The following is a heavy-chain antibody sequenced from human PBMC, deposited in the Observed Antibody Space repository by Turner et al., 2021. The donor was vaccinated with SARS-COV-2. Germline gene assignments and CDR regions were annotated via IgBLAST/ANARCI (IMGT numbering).Heavy chain of an antibody. J-gene: IGHJ4*02. CDR1: GGSISSGGYY. CDR2: IYYSGST. CDR3: ARLRYFDWSYYFDY. Sequence: QVQLQESGPRLVKPLETLSLTCTVSGGSISSGGYYWSWIRQHPGKGLEWIGYIYYSGSTYYNPSLKSRVTISVDTSKNQFSLKLSSVIAADTAVYYCARLRYFDWSYYFDYWGQGTLVTVSS. D-gene: IGHD3-9*01. V-gene: IGHV4-31*03.